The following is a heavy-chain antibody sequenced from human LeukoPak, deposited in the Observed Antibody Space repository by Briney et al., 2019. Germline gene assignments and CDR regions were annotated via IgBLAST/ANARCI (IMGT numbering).Heavy chain of an antibody. CDR3: ATDGMVRGPDAWFDS. CDR2: IYTRGST. CDR1: GGSISSGRYY. D-gene: IGHD3-10*01. V-gene: IGHV4-61*02. J-gene: IGHJ5*01. Sequence: SETLSLTCNVSGGSISSGRYYWSWIRQPAGKGLEWIGRIYTRGSTNYNPSLKSRVTMSVDTSKNQFSLKLSSVTAADTAVYYCATDGMVRGPDAWFDSWAREPWSPSLQ.